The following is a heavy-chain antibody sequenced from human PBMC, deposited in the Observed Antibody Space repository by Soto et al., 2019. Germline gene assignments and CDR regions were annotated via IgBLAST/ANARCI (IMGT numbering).Heavy chain of an antibody. CDR1: GGSFSGYY. Sequence: PSETLSLTCAVYGGSFSGYYWSWIRQPPGKGLEWIGEINHSGSTNYNPSLKSRVTISVDTSKNQFSLKLSSVTAADTAVYYCARVPDYYGPGSVWDPYFDYWGQGTLVTVSS. CDR3: ARVPDYYGPGSVWDPYFDY. CDR2: INHSGST. J-gene: IGHJ4*02. V-gene: IGHV4-34*01. D-gene: IGHD3-10*01.